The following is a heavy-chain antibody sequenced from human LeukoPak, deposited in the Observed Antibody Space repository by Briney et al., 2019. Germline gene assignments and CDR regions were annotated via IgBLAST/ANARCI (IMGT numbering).Heavy chain of an antibody. CDR3: ARREGGTPRGSSLDY. Sequence: KASETLSLTCAVSGGSISSGGYSWSWIRQPPGKGLEWIGYIYHSGSTYYNPSLKSRVTISVDRSKNQFSLKLSSVTAADTAVYYCARREGGTPRGSSLDYWGQGTLVTVSS. CDR1: GGSISSGGYS. J-gene: IGHJ4*02. V-gene: IGHV4-30-2*01. CDR2: IYHSGST. D-gene: IGHD2-15*01.